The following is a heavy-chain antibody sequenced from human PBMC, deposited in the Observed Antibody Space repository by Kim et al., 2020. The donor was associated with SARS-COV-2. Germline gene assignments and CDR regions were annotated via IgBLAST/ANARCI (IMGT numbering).Heavy chain of an antibody. CDR3: AKIWEAYCGGDCYSHFDY. CDR2: VSHSGHNT. Sequence: GGSLRLSCAASGFTFSSYAMNWVRQAPGKELEWVSTVSHSGHNTYYTDSVKGRFTISRDNSKNTLFLQMNSLRAGDTAVYYCAKIWEAYCGGDCYSHFDYWGQGTLVTVSS. J-gene: IGHJ4*02. V-gene: IGHV3-23*01. CDR1: GFTFSSYA. D-gene: IGHD2-21*02.